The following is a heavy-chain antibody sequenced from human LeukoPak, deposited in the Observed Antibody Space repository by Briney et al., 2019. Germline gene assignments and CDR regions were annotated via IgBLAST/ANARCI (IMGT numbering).Heavy chain of an antibody. J-gene: IGHJ4*02. CDR1: GFTFSGSA. V-gene: IGHV3-73*01. Sequence: QPGGSLRLSCTASGFTFSGSAMHWVRQASGKGLEWVGRIRTKANNYATVYAASVKGRFTISRDDSKNTAYLQMNSLKTEDTAVYYCTSGLSVRRSNNTPVDYWGQGTQVTVSS. CDR3: TSGLSVRRSNNTPVDY. CDR2: IRTKANNYAT. D-gene: IGHD1-1*01.